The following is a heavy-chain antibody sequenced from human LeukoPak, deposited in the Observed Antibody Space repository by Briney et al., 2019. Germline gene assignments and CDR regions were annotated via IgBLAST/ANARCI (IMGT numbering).Heavy chain of an antibody. V-gene: IGHV4-39*01. CDR3: ARHEAQDFDY. CDR1: GGSISSSNYY. J-gene: IGHJ4*02. Sequence: SETLSLTCTVSGGSISSSNYYWGWIRQPPGKGLEWIGSIYYSGTTYYSSSLKSRVIISVDTSKNQFSLKLSSVTATDTAVYYCARHEAQDFDYWGQGTLVTVSS. CDR2: IYYSGTT.